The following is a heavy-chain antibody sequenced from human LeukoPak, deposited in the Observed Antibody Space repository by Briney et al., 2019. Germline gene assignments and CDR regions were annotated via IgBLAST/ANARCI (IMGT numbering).Heavy chain of an antibody. CDR1: GFTFSSYA. V-gene: IGHV3-23*01. Sequence: PGGSLRLSCAASGFTFSSYAMSWVRQAPGKGLEWVSAISGSGGSTYYADSVKGRFTISRDNSKNTPYLQMNSLRAEDTAVYYCAKGVLGAVYDFWSGYPPYYFDYWGQGTLVTVSS. CDR2: ISGSGGST. CDR3: AKGVLGAVYDFWSGYPPYYFDY. J-gene: IGHJ4*02. D-gene: IGHD3-3*01.